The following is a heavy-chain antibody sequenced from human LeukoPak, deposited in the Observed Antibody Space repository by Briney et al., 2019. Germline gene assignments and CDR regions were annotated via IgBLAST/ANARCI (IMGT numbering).Heavy chain of an antibody. Sequence: PSETLSLTCTVSGGSISSSSYYWGWIRQPPGKGLEWIGTIYYSGRTYYNPSLRSRVTISVDTSKNHFSLKLSSVTAADTAVYYCARVASPQQPGSGFDPWGQGTLVTVSS. D-gene: IGHD6-13*01. V-gene: IGHV4-39*02. CDR2: IYYSGRT. CDR3: ARVASPQQPGSGFDP. CDR1: GGSISSSSYY. J-gene: IGHJ5*02.